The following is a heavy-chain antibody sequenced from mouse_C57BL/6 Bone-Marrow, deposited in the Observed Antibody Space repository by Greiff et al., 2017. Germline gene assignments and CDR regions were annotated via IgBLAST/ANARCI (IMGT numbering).Heavy chain of an antibody. J-gene: IGHJ3*01. D-gene: IGHD4-1*01. CDR1: GFTFNTYA. Sequence: EVKVVESGGGLVQPKGSLKLSCAASGFTFNTYAMHWVRQAPGKGLEWVARIRSKSSNYATYYADSGKDIFTISRDDSTSMLYLHINNLKAEDTAMYYSVRLTGKGTYWGQGTLVTVSA. V-gene: IGHV10-3*01. CDR2: IRSKSSNYAT. CDR3: VRLTGKGTY.